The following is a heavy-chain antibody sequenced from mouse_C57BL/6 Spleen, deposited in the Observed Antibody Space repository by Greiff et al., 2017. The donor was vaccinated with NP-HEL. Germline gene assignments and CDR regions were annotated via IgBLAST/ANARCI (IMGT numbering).Heavy chain of an antibody. V-gene: IGHV5-6*02. J-gene: IGHJ2*01. CDR2: ISSGGSYT. CDR1: GFTFSSYG. Sequence: EVMLVESGGDLVKPGGSLKLSCAASGFTFSSYGMSWVRQTPDKRLEWVATISSGGSYTYYPDSVKVRFTISRDNAKNTLYLQMSSLKSEDTAMYYCARRGDSSGYFDYWGQGTTLTVSS. CDR3: ARRGDSSGYFDY. D-gene: IGHD3-2*02.